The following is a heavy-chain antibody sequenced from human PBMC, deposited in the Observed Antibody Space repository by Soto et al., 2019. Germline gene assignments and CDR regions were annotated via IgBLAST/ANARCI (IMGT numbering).Heavy chain of an antibody. CDR3: ARAKAPLYSSSWYWFDP. CDR1: GGSISSYY. J-gene: IGHJ5*02. CDR2: IYYSGST. Sequence: QVQLQESGPGLVKPSETLSLTCTVSGGSISSYYWSWIRQPPGKGLEYIGYIYYSGSTNYNPSLNSRVTISVDTSNNQCSLKLSSVTAADTAVYYCARAKAPLYSSSWYWFDPWGQGTLVTVSS. D-gene: IGHD6-13*01. V-gene: IGHV4-59*08.